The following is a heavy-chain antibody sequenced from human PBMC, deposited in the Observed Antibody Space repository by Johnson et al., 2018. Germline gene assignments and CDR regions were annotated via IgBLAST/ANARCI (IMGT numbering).Heavy chain of an antibody. CDR3: ARRPGTWGDAFDI. D-gene: IGHD6-13*01. V-gene: IGHV3-11*01. CDR1: GFPFSDYY. CDR2: ISSSGSTI. Sequence: QVQLVESGGGVVQPGRSLRLSCAASGFPFSDYYMSWIRQAPGKGLEWVSYISSSGSTIYYADSVKGRLTIPRDNAKNSLFLQMNSLRAEDKAGYYCARRPGTWGDAFDIWGQGTMVTVSS. J-gene: IGHJ3*02.